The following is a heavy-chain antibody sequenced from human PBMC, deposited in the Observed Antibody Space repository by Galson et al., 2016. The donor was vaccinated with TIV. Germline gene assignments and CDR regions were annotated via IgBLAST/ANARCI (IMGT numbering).Heavy chain of an antibody. V-gene: IGHV5-10-1*01. CDR2: IDPEDSYT. Sequence: QSGAEVKKPGESLRISCKTSGYNFTNYWIIWVRQMPGRGLKWVGRIDPEDSYTEYSPSFQGHVTISTDKSIGTSYLQWSSLKASDTAICYCARPRYGDGDDWGLGTLVTVSS. CDR1: GYNFTNYW. D-gene: IGHD4-17*01. CDR3: ARPRYGDGDD. J-gene: IGHJ4*02.